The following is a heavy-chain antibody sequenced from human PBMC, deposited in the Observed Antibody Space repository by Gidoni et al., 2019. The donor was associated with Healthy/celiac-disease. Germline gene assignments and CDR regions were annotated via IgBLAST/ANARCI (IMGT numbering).Heavy chain of an antibody. J-gene: IGHJ5*02. CDR3: AKELIGFDP. CDR2: ISSSSSNI. D-gene: IGHD3-10*01. Sequence: EVQLVESGGGLVQPGGSLRLSCAASGFTFSSYSMNWVRQAPGKGLEWVSYISSSSSNIYYADSVKGRFTISRDNAKNSLYRQMNSLRDEDTAVYYCAKELIGFDPWGQGTLVTVSS. V-gene: IGHV3-48*02. CDR1: GFTFSSYS.